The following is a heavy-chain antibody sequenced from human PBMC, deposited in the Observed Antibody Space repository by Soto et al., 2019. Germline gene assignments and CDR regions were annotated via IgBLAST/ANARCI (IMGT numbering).Heavy chain of an antibody. V-gene: IGHV3-64*01. D-gene: IGHD5-12*01. CDR1: GFTFSSYA. CDR2: ISSNGGST. J-gene: IGHJ4*02. Sequence: PGGSLRLSCAASGFTFSSYAMHWVRQAPGKGLEYVSAISSNGGSTYYANSVKGRFTISRDNSKNTLYLQMGSLRAEDMAVYYCARAVEESGSEDYWGQGTLVTSPQ. CDR3: ARAVEESGSEDY.